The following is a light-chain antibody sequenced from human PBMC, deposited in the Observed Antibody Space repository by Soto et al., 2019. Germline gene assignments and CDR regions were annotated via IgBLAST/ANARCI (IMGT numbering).Light chain of an antibody. Sequence: AIRMTQSPSSFSASTGDRFTITCRASQGISSYLAWYQQKPGKAPKLLIYAASTLQSGVPSRFRGSGSGTEFTLTISSLQPEDFATYYCQQFNSSPITFGQGTRLEIK. CDR1: QGISSY. V-gene: IGKV1-8*01. CDR3: QQFNSSPIT. CDR2: AAS. J-gene: IGKJ5*01.